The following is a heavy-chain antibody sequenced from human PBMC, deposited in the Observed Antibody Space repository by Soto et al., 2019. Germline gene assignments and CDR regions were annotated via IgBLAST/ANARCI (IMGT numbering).Heavy chain of an antibody. D-gene: IGHD2-15*01. V-gene: IGHV4-31*03. CDR3: ARGGDCSGGSCFNYYYYGMDV. J-gene: IGHJ6*02. CDR1: GGSISSGGYY. Sequence: QVQLQESGPGLVKPSQTLSLTCTVSGGSISSGGYYWSWIRQPPGKGLEWIGYIYYSGSTYHNPPLKSRVTISVDTSKNQFSLKLSSVTAADTAVYYCARGGDCSGGSCFNYYYYGMDVWGQGTTVTVSS. CDR2: IYYSGST.